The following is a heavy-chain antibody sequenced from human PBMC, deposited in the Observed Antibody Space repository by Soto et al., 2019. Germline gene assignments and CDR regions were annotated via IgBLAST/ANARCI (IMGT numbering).Heavy chain of an antibody. CDR3: ARLYTYGSRLIDY. D-gene: IGHD2-2*02. CDR1: GFTFSSFE. Sequence: PGGSLRLSCGASGFTFSSFEITSVRQAPGKGLECVSYISDSGSTIYYADSVKGRFSISRDNAKNSLYLQMTSLRVEDTAVYYCARLYTYGSRLIDYWGLGTLVTVSS. CDR2: ISDSGSTI. J-gene: IGHJ4*02. V-gene: IGHV3-48*03.